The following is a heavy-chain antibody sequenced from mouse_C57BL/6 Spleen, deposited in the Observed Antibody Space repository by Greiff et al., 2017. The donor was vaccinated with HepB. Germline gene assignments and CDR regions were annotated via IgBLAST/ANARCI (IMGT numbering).Heavy chain of an antibody. CDR2: IDPSDSET. D-gene: IGHD1-1*01. Sequence: QVQLQQPGAELVRPGSSVKLSCKASGYTFTSYWMHWVKQRPIQGLEWIGNIDPSDSETHYNQKFKDKATLTVDKSSSTAYMQLRGLTSEDSAVYYCARSEYYGSSPGFAYWGQGTLVTVSA. J-gene: IGHJ3*01. V-gene: IGHV1-52*01. CDR1: GYTFTSYW. CDR3: ARSEYYGSSPGFAY.